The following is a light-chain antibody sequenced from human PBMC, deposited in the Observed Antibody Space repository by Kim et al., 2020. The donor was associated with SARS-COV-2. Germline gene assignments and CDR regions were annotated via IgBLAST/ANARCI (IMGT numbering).Light chain of an antibody. V-gene: IGLV3-21*04. CDR3: QVWDSSSDHRVV. Sequence: PGKTARIACGGKSIGIKGVPWYQQRPGQAPVLVINYDSDRPSGIPERFSGSNAGNTATLTISRVEAGDEADYYCQVWDSSSDHRVVFGGGTQLTVL. CDR1: SIGIKG. CDR2: YDS. J-gene: IGLJ2*01.